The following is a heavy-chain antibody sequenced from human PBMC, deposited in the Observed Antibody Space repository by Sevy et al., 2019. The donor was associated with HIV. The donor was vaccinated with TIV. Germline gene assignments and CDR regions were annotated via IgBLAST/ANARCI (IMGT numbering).Heavy chain of an antibody. CDR2: IGVYNGNS. CDR3: ARVPTYYYGSSTYFDY. Sequence: ASVTVSCKASGFSFSSYGFTWVRQAPGQGLEWMGWIGVYNGNSNSAQRLQGRVTLTTDTSTSTVYMELSGLKSDDTAVYYCARVPTYYYGSSTYFDYWGQGTPVTVSS. V-gene: IGHV1-18*01. J-gene: IGHJ4*02. D-gene: IGHD3-10*01. CDR1: GFSFSSYG.